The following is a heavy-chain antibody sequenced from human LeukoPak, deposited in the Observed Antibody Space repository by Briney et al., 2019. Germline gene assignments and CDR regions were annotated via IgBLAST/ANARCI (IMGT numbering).Heavy chain of an antibody. CDR3: ARNDYSTSSGYDS. CDR1: GFTFSSYS. CDR2: ISSGSDHI. V-gene: IGHV3-21*01. Sequence: GGSLRLSCVASGFTFSSYSMNWVRQAPGKGLEWVSSISSGSDHIYYADSVRGRSTISRDNAKNSLYLQMDSLRAEDTAVFFCARNDYSTSSGYDSWGQGTLVTVSS. J-gene: IGHJ4*02. D-gene: IGHD6-6*01.